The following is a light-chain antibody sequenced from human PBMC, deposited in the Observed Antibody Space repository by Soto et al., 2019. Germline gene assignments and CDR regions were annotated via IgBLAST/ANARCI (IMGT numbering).Light chain of an antibody. J-gene: IGKJ5*01. CDR1: QTVSSN. V-gene: IGKV3-15*01. Sequence: EIVMTQSPATLSVSPGERATLSCRASQTVSSNLAWYQQKPGQAPRLLIYGASTRATGIPARFSGSGSGTEFTLTISSLQSEDVGTYYCQNYNSAPITFGQGTRLE. CDR2: GAS. CDR3: QNYNSAPIT.